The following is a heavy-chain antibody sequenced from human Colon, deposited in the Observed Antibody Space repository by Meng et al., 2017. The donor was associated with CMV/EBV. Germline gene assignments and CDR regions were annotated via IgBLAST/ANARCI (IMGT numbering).Heavy chain of an antibody. Sequence: GESLKISCAASGFTFSDYYMSWIRQAPGKGLEWVSSISSSSSYIYYADSVKGRFTISRDNAKNSLYLQMNSLRAEDTAVYYCARALRTLIVVVPAATDYWGQGTLVTVSS. CDR1: GFTFSDYY. D-gene: IGHD2-2*01. V-gene: IGHV3-11*06. CDR3: ARALRTLIVVVPAATDY. CDR2: ISSSSSYI. J-gene: IGHJ4*02.